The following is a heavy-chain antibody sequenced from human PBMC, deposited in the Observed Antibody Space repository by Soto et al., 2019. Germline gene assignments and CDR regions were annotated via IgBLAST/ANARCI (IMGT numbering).Heavy chain of an antibody. CDR3: ARDPVVVGQYYYGMDV. J-gene: IGHJ6*02. Sequence: QVQLVQSGAEVKKPGSSVKVSCKASGGTFSSYTISWVRQAPGQGLEWMGRIIPILGIANYAQKFQGRVTITXXKXTXXAYMELSSLRSEDTAVYYCARDPVVVGQYYYGMDVWGQGTTVTVSS. D-gene: IGHD2-15*01. CDR2: IIPILGIA. CDR1: GGTFSSYT. V-gene: IGHV1-69*08.